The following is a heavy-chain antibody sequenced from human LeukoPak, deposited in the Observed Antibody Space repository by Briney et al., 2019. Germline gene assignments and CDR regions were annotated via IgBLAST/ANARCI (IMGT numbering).Heavy chain of an antibody. V-gene: IGHV4-38-2*02. Sequence: PSETLSLTCTVSDYSIKSDYYWAWIRQPAGKRLEWIGSIYHVGNSYYNPSLKSRVTISIDTSNNHFSLRLRSVTAADTAVYYCAREGTDRSSWYHWFDPWGQGTLVTVSS. CDR1: DYSIKSDYY. J-gene: IGHJ5*02. D-gene: IGHD6-13*01. CDR3: AREGTDRSSWYHWFDP. CDR2: IYHVGNS.